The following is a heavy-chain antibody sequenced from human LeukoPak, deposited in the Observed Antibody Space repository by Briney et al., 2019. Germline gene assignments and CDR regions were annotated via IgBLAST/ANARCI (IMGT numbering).Heavy chain of an antibody. J-gene: IGHJ4*02. V-gene: IGHV1-2*02. CDR1: GGTFSSYA. Sequence: ASVKVSCKASGGTFSSYAISWVRQAPGQGLEWMGWINPNSGGTNYAQKFQGRVTMTRDTSISTAYMELSRLRSDDTAVYYCARDPLRDDVFDYWGQGTLVTVSS. D-gene: IGHD5-24*01. CDR2: INPNSGGT. CDR3: ARDPLRDDVFDY.